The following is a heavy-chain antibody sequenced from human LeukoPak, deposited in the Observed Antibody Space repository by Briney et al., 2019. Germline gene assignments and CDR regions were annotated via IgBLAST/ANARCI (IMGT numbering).Heavy chain of an antibody. Sequence: SQTLSLTCAVSGGSISSGGYSWSWIRQPPGKGLEXXXXIYXXGSSYYNPSLKSRVTISVDRSKNQFSLKLSSVTAADTAVYYCASQLDIVVXTXXLRDYWGQGTLVTVSS. V-gene: IGHV4-30-2*01. CDR3: ASQLDIVVXTXXLRDY. CDR1: GGSISSGGYS. J-gene: IGHJ4*02. D-gene: IGHD2-2*03. CDR2: IYXXGSS.